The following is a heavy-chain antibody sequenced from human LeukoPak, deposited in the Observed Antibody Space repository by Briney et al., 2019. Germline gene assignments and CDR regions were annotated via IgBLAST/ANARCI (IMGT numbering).Heavy chain of an antibody. D-gene: IGHD5-24*01. V-gene: IGHV4-34*01. CDR1: GGSFSGYH. CDR2: IDRYGDT. Sequence: SEALSLTCALYGGSFSGYHWSWIRQSPGKGLEWIGQIDRYGDTKYNTSLESRVSISLDTSTNQLSLKLTSVNAADTAVYYCARHIIGRWLGEDYSYYMDVWAKGTPGSISS. J-gene: IGHJ6*03. CDR3: ARHIIGRWLGEDYSYYMDV.